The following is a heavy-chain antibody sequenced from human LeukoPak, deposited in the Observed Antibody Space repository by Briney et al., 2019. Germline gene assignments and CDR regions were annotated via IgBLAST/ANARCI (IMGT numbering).Heavy chain of an antibody. CDR2: IKQDGSDR. Sequence: GGSLRLSCAASGFTFSSYWMSWVRQAPGQGLEWVANIKQDGSDRYYVDSVKGRFTISRDNAKNSLYLQMNSLRAEDTAVYFCAREAAVAGFDYWGQGALVTVSS. CDR3: AREAAVAGFDY. D-gene: IGHD6-19*01. V-gene: IGHV3-7*01. J-gene: IGHJ4*02. CDR1: GFTFSSYW.